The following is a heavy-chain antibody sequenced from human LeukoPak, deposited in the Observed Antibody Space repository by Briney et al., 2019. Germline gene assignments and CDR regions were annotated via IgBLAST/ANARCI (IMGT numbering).Heavy chain of an antibody. CDR1: GDSVSSNSAA. J-gene: IGHJ4*02. V-gene: IGHV6-1*01. Sequence: SSQTLSLTCAISGDSVSSNSAAWNWIRQSPSRGLEWLGRTYYRSKWYNDYAVSVKSRITINPDTSKNQFSLQLNSVTPEDTAVYYCAREKHSGWYLDYYFDYWGQGTLVTVSS. CDR3: AREKHSGWYLDYYFDY. D-gene: IGHD6-19*01. CDR2: TYYRSKWYN.